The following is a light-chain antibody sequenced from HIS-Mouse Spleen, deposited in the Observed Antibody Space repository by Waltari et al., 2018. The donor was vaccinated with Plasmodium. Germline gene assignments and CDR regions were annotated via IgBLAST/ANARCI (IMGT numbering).Light chain of an antibody. CDR1: QSVSSN. Sequence: EIVITHSPATLSVSPGDKATLSCRASQSVSSNLAWYQQKPGQAPRLLIYGATTRATGIPARFSGSGSGTEFTLTISRLQSEDFAVYYCQQYNNWSFTFGPGTKVDIK. CDR2: GAT. J-gene: IGKJ3*01. CDR3: QQYNNWSFT. V-gene: IGKV3-15*01.